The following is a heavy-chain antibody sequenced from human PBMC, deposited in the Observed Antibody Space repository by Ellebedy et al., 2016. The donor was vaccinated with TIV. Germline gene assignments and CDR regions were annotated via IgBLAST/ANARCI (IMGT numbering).Heavy chain of an antibody. CDR3: ARDQAYSGSYLGCFDY. V-gene: IGHV1-2*02. CDR2: INPNSGGT. Sequence: ASVKVSCKASGGTFSSYAISWVRQAPGQGLEWMGWINPNSGGTNYAQKFQGRVTMTRDTSISTAYMELSRLRSDDTAVYYCARDQAYSGSYLGCFDYWGQGTLVTVSS. D-gene: IGHD1-26*01. CDR1: GGTFSSYA. J-gene: IGHJ4*02.